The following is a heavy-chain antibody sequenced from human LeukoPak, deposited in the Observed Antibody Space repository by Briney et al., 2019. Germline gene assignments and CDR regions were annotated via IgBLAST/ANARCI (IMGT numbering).Heavy chain of an antibody. D-gene: IGHD4-17*01. CDR3: AKDTGLATLNPVVDH. CDR1: GFTFSSYW. Sequence: AGGSLRLSCAASGFTFSSYWMHWVHQAPGRGLEWVSGLDWNGGSIGYADSVKGRFTISRDNAKNSLYLQMNSLRADDTALYFCAKDTGLATLNPVVDHWGQGTLVTVSS. CDR2: LDWNGGSI. V-gene: IGHV3-9*01. J-gene: IGHJ4*02.